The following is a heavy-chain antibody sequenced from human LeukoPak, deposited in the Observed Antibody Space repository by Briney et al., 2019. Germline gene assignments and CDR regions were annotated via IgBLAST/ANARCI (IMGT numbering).Heavy chain of an antibody. CDR1: GFTFSSYA. Sequence: GGSLRLSCAASGFTFSSYAMHWVRQAPGKGLEWVAIISYDGNNKYYADSVKGRFTISRDNAKNSLYLQMNSLRAEDTAVYYCAELGVTMIGGVWGKGTTVTISS. J-gene: IGHJ6*04. CDR3: AELGVTMIGGV. V-gene: IGHV3-30*04. CDR2: ISYDGNNK. D-gene: IGHD3-10*02.